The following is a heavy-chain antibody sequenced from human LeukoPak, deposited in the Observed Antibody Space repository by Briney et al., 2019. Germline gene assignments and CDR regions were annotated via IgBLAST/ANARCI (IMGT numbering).Heavy chain of an antibody. J-gene: IGHJ5*02. D-gene: IGHD3-9*01. CDR2: INPSGGST. CDR3: ARDFEVGVSWFDP. V-gene: IGHV1-46*01. Sequence: GASVKVSCKASGYTFTSYYMHWVRQAPGQGLEWMGIINPSGGSTSYAQKFQGRVTMTRDTSTSTVYMELSGLRSEDTAVYYCARDFEVGVSWFDPWGQGTLVTVSS. CDR1: GYTFTSYY.